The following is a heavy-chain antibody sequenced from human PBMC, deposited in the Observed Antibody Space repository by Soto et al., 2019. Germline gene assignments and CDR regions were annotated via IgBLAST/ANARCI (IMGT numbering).Heavy chain of an antibody. V-gene: IGHV4-34*01. Sequence: SETLSLTCAVYGGSFSGYYWSWIRQPPGKGLEWIGEINHSGSTNYNPSLKSRVTISVDTSKNQFSLKLSSVTAADTAVYYCARGGYDFWSGYRTPYYFDYWGQGTLVTVSS. CDR2: INHSGST. J-gene: IGHJ4*02. CDR3: ARGGYDFWSGYRTPYYFDY. CDR1: GGSFSGYY. D-gene: IGHD3-3*01.